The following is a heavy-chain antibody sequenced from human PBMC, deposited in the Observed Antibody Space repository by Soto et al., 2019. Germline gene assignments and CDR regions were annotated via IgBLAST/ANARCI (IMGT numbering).Heavy chain of an antibody. Sequence: SVNVSRKAFGYTSTGYFMGCVRQTPRQGLEWMGWINPNSGGTNYAQKFQGRVTMTRDTSISTAYMELSRLRSDDTAVYYCARDREMSFFGGGGFTDCCYVLDVLGQGSTVTVS. V-gene: IGHV1-2*02. D-gene: IGHD3-3*01. CDR3: ARDREMSFFGGGGFTDCCYVLDV. J-gene: IGHJ6*02. CDR1: GYTSTGYF. CDR2: INPNSGGT.